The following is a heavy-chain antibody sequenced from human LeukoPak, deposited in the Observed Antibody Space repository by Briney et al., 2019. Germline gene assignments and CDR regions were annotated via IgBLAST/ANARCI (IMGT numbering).Heavy chain of an antibody. Sequence: GRSLRLSCAASRFTFRSYGMHWVRQAPGKGLDWVAVIWYDGSNKYYADSVKGRFTISRDNSKNTLYLQMNSLRAEDTAVYYCARYPDPHTAMVAYYFDYWGQGTLVTVSS. CDR2: IWYDGSNK. J-gene: IGHJ4*02. CDR3: ARYPDPHTAMVAYYFDY. CDR1: RFTFRSYG. V-gene: IGHV3-33*01. D-gene: IGHD5-18*01.